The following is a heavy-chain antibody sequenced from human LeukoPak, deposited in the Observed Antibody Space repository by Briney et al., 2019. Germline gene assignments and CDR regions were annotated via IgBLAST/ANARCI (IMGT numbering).Heavy chain of an antibody. CDR1: GFTVSSNY. D-gene: IGHD2-15*01. CDR3: ARGVVAAIIAFDY. V-gene: IGHV3-53*01. J-gene: IGHJ4*02. Sequence: PGGSLRLSCAASGFTVSSNYINWVRQAPGKGLEWVSVLYSGGDTYYADSVKGRFTVSRDNSKNTLYLQMNSLGAEDTAVYYCARGVVAAIIAFDYWGQGTLVTVSS. CDR2: LYSGGDT.